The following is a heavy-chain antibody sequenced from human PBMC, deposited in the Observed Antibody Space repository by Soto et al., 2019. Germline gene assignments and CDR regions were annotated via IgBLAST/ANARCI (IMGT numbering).Heavy chain of an antibody. CDR3: AAYCYTMTCTHFHGYS. CDR1: GFRFRDYW. CDR2: IKQDESDK. V-gene: IGHV3-7*03. J-gene: IGHJ5*02. Sequence: GGSLRLSCAVSGFRFRDYWMSWVRQAPGKGLEWVANIKQDESDKYYVDSVKGRFTISRDNAKNALYLQMNSLRVEDTAVYYCAAYCYTMTCTHFHGYSWGQGTQVTV. D-gene: IGHD3-16*02.